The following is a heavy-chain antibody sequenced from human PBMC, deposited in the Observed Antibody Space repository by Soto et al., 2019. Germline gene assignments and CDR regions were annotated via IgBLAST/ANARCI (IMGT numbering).Heavy chain of an antibody. CDR1: GFSISRYW. V-gene: IGHV3-7*01. J-gene: IGHJ4*02. D-gene: IGHD5-18*01. Sequence: PVGSLRLSCAASGFSISRYWMSWVRQAPGKGLEWVADKKQDGSEEYYVDSVKGRFTVSRDNAKNSLYLQLTSLRVEDTALYYCARGGFSYGTGIEHWGQGTLVTVSS. CDR2: KKQDGSEE. CDR3: ARGGFSYGTGIEH.